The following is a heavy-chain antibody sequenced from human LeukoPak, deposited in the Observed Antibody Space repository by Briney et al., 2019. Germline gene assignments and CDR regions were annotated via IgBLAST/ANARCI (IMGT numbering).Heavy chain of an antibody. V-gene: IGHV3-74*01. Sequence: PGGSLRLSCAASGFTLSSYWMHWVRQAPGKGLVWVSRINSDGSTTTYADSVKGRFTISRDNAKDTLYLQMTSLRAEDTAVYYCARATYYYDSSGYRAIYYFDYWGQGTLVTVSS. J-gene: IGHJ4*02. CDR3: ARATYYYDSSGYRAIYYFDY. D-gene: IGHD3-22*01. CDR2: INSDGSTT. CDR1: GFTLSSYW.